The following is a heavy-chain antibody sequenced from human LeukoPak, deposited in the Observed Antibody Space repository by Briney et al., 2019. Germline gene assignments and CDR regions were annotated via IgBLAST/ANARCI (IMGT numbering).Heavy chain of an antibody. D-gene: IGHD2-2*01. CDR2: IYYSGST. J-gene: IGHJ3*02. Sequence: SETLSLTCIVSGGSISTHYWNWIRQPPGKGLEWIGYIYYSGSTSYNSSLKSRVTISVDTSENQLSLRLSSVTAADTAVYYCARQPTSTTWPMTQAFDIWGQGTSVTVSS. CDR3: ARQPTSTTWPMTQAFDI. V-gene: IGHV4-59*08. CDR1: GGSISTHY.